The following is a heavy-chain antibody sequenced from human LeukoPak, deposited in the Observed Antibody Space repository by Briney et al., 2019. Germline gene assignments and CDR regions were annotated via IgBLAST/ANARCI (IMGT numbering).Heavy chain of an antibody. D-gene: IGHD6-19*01. J-gene: IGHJ6*02. V-gene: IGHV3-9*01. CDR1: GFTFDDYA. CDR3: AKDIRDTIAVAGGMDV. Sequence: PGGSLRLSCAASGFTFDDYAMHWVRQAPGKGLEWVSGISWNSGSIGYADSVKGRFTISRDNAKNSLYLQMNSLRAEDTALYYCAKDIRDTIAVAGGMDVWGQGTTVTVSS. CDR2: ISWNSGSI.